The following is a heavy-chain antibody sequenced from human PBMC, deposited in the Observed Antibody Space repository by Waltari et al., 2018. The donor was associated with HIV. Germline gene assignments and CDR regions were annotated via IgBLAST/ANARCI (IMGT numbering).Heavy chain of an antibody. J-gene: IGHJ3*02. CDR1: GGSVSSGSYY. V-gene: IGHV4-61*01. CDR2: IYYSGST. Sequence: QVQLQESGPGLVKPSETLSLTCTVSGGSVSSGSYYWSWIRQFPGKGLEWIGYIYYSGSTNYNPSRKGRVTISIDTSKIQFSRKLSSVTAADTAVYYCARDLRRAFDIWGQGTMVTVSS. CDR3: ARDLRRAFDI.